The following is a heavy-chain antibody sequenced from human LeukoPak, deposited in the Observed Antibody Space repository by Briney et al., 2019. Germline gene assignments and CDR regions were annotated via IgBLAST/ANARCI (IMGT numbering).Heavy chain of an antibody. CDR1: GGSISGSW. CDR2: IYTSGST. J-gene: IGHJ6*03. D-gene: IGHD3-3*01. Sequence: PSETLSLTCPVSGGSISGSWWSWIRQPPGKGLEWIGYIYTSGSTNYNPSLKSRVTNSVDTSKNQFSLKLSSVTAADTAVYYCARLHTYYDFFSPLYYMDVWGKGTTVTVSS. V-gene: IGHV4-4*09. CDR3: ARLHTYYDFFSPLYYMDV.